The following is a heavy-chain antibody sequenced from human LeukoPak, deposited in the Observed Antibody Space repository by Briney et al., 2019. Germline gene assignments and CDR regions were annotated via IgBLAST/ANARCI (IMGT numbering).Heavy chain of an antibody. CDR2: INHSGST. D-gene: IGHD3-3*01. CDR1: GGSFSGYY. CDR3: ARGRITIFGVVKFVRRWFDP. V-gene: IGHV4-34*01. J-gene: IGHJ5*02. Sequence: SETLSLTCAAYGGSFSGYYWSWIRQPPGKGLEWIGEINHSGSTKYNPSLKSRVTISVDTSKNQLSLKLSSVTAADTAVYYCARGRITIFGVVKFVRRWFDPWGQGTLVTVSS.